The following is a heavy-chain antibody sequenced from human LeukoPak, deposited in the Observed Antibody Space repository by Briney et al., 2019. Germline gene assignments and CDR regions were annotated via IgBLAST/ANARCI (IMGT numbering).Heavy chain of an antibody. CDR1: GGSISSYY. V-gene: IGHV4-4*07. D-gene: IGHD2-2*01. CDR3: ARDRPLGYCSSTSCYPYYYGMDV. J-gene: IGHJ6*02. Sequence: SETLSLTCTVSGGSISSYYWSWIRQPAGKGLEWIGRIYTSGSTTYNPSLKSRVTMSVDTSKNQFSLKLSSVTAADTAVYYCARDRPLGYCSSTSCYPYYYGMDVWGQGTTVTVSS. CDR2: IYTSGST.